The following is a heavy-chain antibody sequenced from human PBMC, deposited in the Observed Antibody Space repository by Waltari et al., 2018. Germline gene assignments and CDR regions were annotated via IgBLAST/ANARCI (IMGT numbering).Heavy chain of an antibody. J-gene: IGHJ4*02. V-gene: IGHV4-34*01. CDR1: GGPLSGYY. CDR3: AKGRGLLGH. Sequence: QVHLVQWGAGVLKTSETLSLTCNVSGGPLSGYYWTWIRQSPGKGLEWIGESSPTGGTTYTPSLKSRVTISVDMTNNQFSLTLNSLSVADTAVYFCAKGRGLLGHWGQGTLVTVSS. D-gene: IGHD2-8*02. CDR2: SSPTGGT.